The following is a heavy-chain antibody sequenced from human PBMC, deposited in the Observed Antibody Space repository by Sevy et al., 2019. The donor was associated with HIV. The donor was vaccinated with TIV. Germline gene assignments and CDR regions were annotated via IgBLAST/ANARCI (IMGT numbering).Heavy chain of an antibody. CDR1: GYTFTNYG. CDR3: ARVVGRYCSGGSCYPAGAFDI. CDR2: ISAYDGST. J-gene: IGHJ3*02. Sequence: ASVKVSCKAPGYTFTNYGITWVRQAPGQGLEWMGRISAYDGSTNYVHKFQGRVTMTTDTSTSTAYMELRSLRSDDTAVYYCARVVGRYCSGGSCYPAGAFDIWGQGTVVTVSS. D-gene: IGHD2-15*01. V-gene: IGHV1-18*01.